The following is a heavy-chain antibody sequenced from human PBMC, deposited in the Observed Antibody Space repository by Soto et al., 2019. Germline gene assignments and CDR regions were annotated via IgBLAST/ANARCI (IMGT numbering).Heavy chain of an antibody. CDR2: IYHSGST. CDR1: GGSISSGGYS. CDR3: ATSSPGADAFDI. D-gene: IGHD6-6*01. J-gene: IGHJ3*02. Sequence: QLQLQESGSGLVKPSQTLSLTCAVSGGSISSGGYSWSWIRQPPGKGLEWIGYIYHSGSTYYNPSLKSRVTISVDRSKNQFSLKLSSVTAADTVVYYCATSSPGADAFDIWGQGTMVTVSS. V-gene: IGHV4-30-2*01.